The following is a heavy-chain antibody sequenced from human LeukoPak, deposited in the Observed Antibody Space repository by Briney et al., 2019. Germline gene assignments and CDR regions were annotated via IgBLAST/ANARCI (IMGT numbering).Heavy chain of an antibody. J-gene: IGHJ4*02. CDR3: ARGRSYDSSGYSLDY. Sequence: SVKVSCKASGYTFTGYYIHWVRQAPGQGLEWMGRIIPILGIANYAQKFQGRVTITADKSTSTAYMELSSLRSEDTAVYYCARGRSYDSSGYSLDYWGQGTLVTVSS. D-gene: IGHD3-22*01. V-gene: IGHV1-69*04. CDR1: GYTFTGYY. CDR2: IIPILGIA.